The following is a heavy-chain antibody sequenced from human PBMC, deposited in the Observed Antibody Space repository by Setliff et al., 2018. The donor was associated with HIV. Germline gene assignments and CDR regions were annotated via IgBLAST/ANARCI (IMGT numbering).Heavy chain of an antibody. J-gene: IGHJ4*02. CDR2: IGATI. D-gene: IGHD3-10*01. CDR3: ARGNTMVTDFDY. V-gene: IGHV3-21*01. CDR1: GFTFSTYA. Sequence: PGGSLRLSCAASGFTFSTYAMGWVRQAPGKGLEWVSTIGATISYADSVKGRFTISRDNAKNSLYLQMNSLRAEDTAVYYCARGNTMVTDFDYWGQGTLVTVSS.